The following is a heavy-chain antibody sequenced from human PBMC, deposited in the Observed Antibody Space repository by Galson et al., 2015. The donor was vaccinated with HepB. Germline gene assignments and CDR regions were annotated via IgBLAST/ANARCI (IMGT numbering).Heavy chain of an antibody. D-gene: IGHD1-1*01. CDR3: SRDAPYWNDGSGMDV. CDR2: ISSSGTYI. CDR1: GFTFSSYS. Sequence: SLRLSCAASGFTFSSYSMNWARQAPGKGLDWVSSISSSGTYIYYADSVKGRFTISRDNAKNSLFLQMNSLRADDTAVYYCSRDAPYWNDGSGMDVWGQGTTVTVSS. J-gene: IGHJ6*02. V-gene: IGHV3-21*01.